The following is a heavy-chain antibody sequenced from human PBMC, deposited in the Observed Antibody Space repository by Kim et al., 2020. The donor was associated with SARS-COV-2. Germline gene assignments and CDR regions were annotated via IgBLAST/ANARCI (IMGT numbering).Heavy chain of an antibody. Sequence: ASVKVSFKASGYTFTSYAMNWVRQAPGQGLEWMGWINTNTGNPTYAQGFTGRFVFSLDTSVSTAYLQISSLKAEDTAVYYCARDLSPAWSGYYNTVYFDYWGQGTLVPVSS. CDR3: ARDLSPAWSGYYNTVYFDY. CDR1: GYTFTSYA. V-gene: IGHV7-4-1*02. D-gene: IGHD3-3*01. J-gene: IGHJ4*02. CDR2: INTNTGNP.